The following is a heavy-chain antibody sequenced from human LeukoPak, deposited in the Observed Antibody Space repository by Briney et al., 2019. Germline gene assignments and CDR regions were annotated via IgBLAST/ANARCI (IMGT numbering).Heavy chain of an antibody. CDR3: AKGGFLGSWSYSDY. D-gene: IGHD6-13*01. CDR2: ISWNSGSI. Sequence: GRSLRLSCAASGFTFDDYAMHWVRQAPGKGLEWVSGISWNSGSIGYADSVKGRFTISRDNAKNSLYLQINSLRAEDMALYYCAKGGFLGSWSYSDYWGQGTLVTVSS. CDR1: GFTFDDYA. V-gene: IGHV3-9*03. J-gene: IGHJ4*02.